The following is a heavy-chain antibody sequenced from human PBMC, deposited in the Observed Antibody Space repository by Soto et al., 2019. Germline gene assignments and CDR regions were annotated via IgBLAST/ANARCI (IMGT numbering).Heavy chain of an antibody. V-gene: IGHV3-48*01. Sequence: GGSLRLSCAASGFTFSSYSMNWVRQAPGKGLEWVSYISSSSSTIYYADSVKGRFTISRDNAKNSLYLQMNSLRAEDTAVYYCARTRLFGGSGEAGQYRSFLGDYWGQGTLVTVSS. D-gene: IGHD2-15*01. CDR2: ISSSSSTI. J-gene: IGHJ4*02. CDR3: ARTRLFGGSGEAGQYRSFLGDY. CDR1: GFTFSSYS.